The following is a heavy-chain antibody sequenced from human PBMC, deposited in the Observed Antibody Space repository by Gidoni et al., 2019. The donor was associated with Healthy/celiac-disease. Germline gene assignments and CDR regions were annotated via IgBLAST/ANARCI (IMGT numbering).Heavy chain of an antibody. V-gene: IGHV3-30-3*01. CDR2: ISYDGSNK. Sequence: QVQLVESGGGVVQPGRSLRLSCAASGFTFSSYAMHWFRQAPGKGLEWVAVISYDGSNKYYADAVKGRFTISRDNSKNTLYLQMNSLRAEDTAVYYCARDGHDIVVVTAMRLLNNWFDPWGQGTLVTVSS. CDR1: GFTFSSYA. J-gene: IGHJ5*02. D-gene: IGHD2-21*02. CDR3: ARDGHDIVVVTAMRLLNNWFDP.